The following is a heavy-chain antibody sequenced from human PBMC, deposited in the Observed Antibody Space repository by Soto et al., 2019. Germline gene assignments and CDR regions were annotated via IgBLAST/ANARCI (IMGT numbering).Heavy chain of an antibody. CDR3: ARDYDYGGYDGMDI. CDR1: SASFSSYY. D-gene: IGHD4-17*01. CDR2: SFYTGIT. Sequence: SETLSLTCTVSSASFSSYYWSWIRQPPGKGLEWIGNSFYTGITNYNPSLKSRVTISLDISKKQVSLKLTSVTAADTAVYCCARDYDYGGYDGMDIWGQGTTVTVYS. V-gene: IGHV4-59*01. J-gene: IGHJ6*02.